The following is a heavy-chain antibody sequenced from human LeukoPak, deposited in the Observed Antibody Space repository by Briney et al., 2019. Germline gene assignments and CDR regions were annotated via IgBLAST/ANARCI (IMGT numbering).Heavy chain of an antibody. CDR3: ASHYNFYYHYYYMDV. CDR1: GFTFSSYG. CDR2: ISYDGSNK. D-gene: IGHD5-24*01. Sequence: GGSLRLSCAASGFTFSSYGMHWVRQAPGKGLEWVAVISYDGSNKYYADSVKGRFTISRDNSKNTLYLQMNSLRAEDTAVYYCASHYNFYYHYYYMDVWGKGTTVTISS. J-gene: IGHJ6*03. V-gene: IGHV3-30*03.